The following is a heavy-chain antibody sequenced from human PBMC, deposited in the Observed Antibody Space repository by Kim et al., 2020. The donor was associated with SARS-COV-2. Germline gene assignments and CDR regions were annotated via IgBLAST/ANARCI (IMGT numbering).Heavy chain of an antibody. Sequence: GGSLRLSCTASGFIFGEYAMSWVRQAPGKGLEWIAFIRSESKGATTEYAASVKGRFTISRDDSKSIAYLQMDSLKTEDTAVYYCTRVVGYWGQGILVTVSS. V-gene: IGHV3-49*04. CDR3: TRVVGY. CDR2: IRSESKGATT. CDR1: GFIFGEYA. J-gene: IGHJ4*02.